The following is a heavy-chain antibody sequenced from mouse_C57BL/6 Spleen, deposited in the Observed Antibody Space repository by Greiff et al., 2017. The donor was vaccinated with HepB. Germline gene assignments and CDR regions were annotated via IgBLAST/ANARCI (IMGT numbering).Heavy chain of an antibody. Sequence: EVKLQESGPGLVKPSQSLSLTCSVTGYSITSGYYWNWIRQFPGNKLEWMGYISYDGSNNYNPSLKNRISITRDTSKNQFFLKLNSVTTEDTATYYRARDHDGYYLEDDWGQGTSVTVSS. J-gene: IGHJ4*01. CDR2: ISYDGSN. V-gene: IGHV3-6*01. CDR3: ARDHDGYYLEDD. D-gene: IGHD2-3*01. CDR1: GYSITSGYY.